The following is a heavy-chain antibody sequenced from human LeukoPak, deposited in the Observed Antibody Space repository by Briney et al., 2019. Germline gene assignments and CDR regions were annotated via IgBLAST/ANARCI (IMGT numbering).Heavy chain of an antibody. V-gene: IGHV3-23*01. CDR1: GFIFTDYA. Sequence: GGSLRLSCAASGFIFTDYAMSWVRQPPGKGLEWVSVVSGSGSSPYYVDSVKGRFTISRDNSKNTLYLQMNSLRAEDTAVYYCAKGTLSGSGSYSDFWGKGTLVTASS. CDR2: VSGSGSSP. J-gene: IGHJ4*02. CDR3: AKGTLSGSGSYSDF. D-gene: IGHD3-10*01.